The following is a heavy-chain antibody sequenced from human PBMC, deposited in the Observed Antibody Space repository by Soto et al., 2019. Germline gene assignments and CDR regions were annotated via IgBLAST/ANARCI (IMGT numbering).Heavy chain of an antibody. D-gene: IGHD3-22*01. CDR2: IWYDGSNK. V-gene: IGHV3-33*01. Sequence: GGSLRLSCAASGFTFSSYGMHWVRQAPGKGLEWVAVIWYDGSNKYYADSVKGRFTISRDNSKNTLYLQMNSLRAEDTAVYYCARVGGPMGSSGYYPASDYWGQGTLVTVSS. CDR3: ARVGGPMGSSGYYPASDY. J-gene: IGHJ4*02. CDR1: GFTFSSYG.